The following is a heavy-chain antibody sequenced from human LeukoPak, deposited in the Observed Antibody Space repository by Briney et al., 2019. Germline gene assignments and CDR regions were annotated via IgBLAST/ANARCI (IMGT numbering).Heavy chain of an antibody. CDR3: AKDSHWILFDD. CDR2: IGGSGTRT. V-gene: IGHV3-23*01. Sequence: GGSLRLSCSASGFTFTTYGMNWVRQAPGKGLEWVSGIGGSGTRTYYADSVKGRFTISRDNSKNTLYLQMNSLKDEDTAVYYCAKDSHWILFDDWGQGTLVTVSS. J-gene: IGHJ4*02. D-gene: IGHD2-2*03. CDR1: GFTFTTYG.